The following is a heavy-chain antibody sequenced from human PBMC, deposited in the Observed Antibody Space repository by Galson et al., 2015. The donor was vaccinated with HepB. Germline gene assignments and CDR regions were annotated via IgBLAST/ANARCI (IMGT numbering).Heavy chain of an antibody. V-gene: IGHV1-46*01. J-gene: IGHJ6*02. D-gene: IGHD2-15*01. CDR1: GYTFTSYY. CDR3: ARGVLVVVAATSLWYYYVMDV. CDR2: INPSGGNT. Sequence: SVKVSCKASGYTFTSYYMHWVRQAPGQGLEWMGIINPSGGNTSYAQNFQGRVTMTRDTSTSTVYMELSSLRSEDTAVYYCARGVLVVVAATSLWYYYVMDVWGQGTTVTVSS.